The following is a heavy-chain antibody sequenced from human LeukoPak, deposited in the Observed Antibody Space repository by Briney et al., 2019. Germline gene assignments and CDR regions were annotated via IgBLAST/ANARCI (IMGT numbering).Heavy chain of an antibody. J-gene: IGHJ6*02. D-gene: IGHD3-10*01. CDR1: HGSINSYYWS. V-gene: IGHV2-5*08. CDR3: VRSYYKNVMDV. Sequence: TLSLTCTVSHGSINSYYWSWIRQPPGKALEWLALIFWDDDKRYSPSLKSRLTITKDTSKNQVVLTMINMDPVDTATYFCVRSYYKNVMDVWGQGTTVTVSS. CDR2: IFWDDDK.